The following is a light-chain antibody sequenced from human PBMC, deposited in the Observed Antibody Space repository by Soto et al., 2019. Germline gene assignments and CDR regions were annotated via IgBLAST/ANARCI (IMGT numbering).Light chain of an antibody. CDR2: EVS. CDR1: SSDVGGYNY. J-gene: IGLJ2*01. CDR3: SSYAGSNNFEV. V-gene: IGLV2-8*01. Sequence: QSALTQPPSASGSPGQSVTISCTGTSSDVGGYNYVSWYQQHPGKASKLMIYEVSKRPSGVPDRFSGSKSGNTASLTVSGLQAEDEADYYCSSYAGSNNFEVFGGGTKVTVL.